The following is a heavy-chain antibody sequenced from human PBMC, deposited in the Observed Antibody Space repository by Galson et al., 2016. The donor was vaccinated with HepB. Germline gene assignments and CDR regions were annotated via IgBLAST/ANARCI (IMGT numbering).Heavy chain of an antibody. Sequence: SETLSLTCTVSSGSISAFYWSWIRQPAGKGLERIGRIYTGGSTSYNPSLKSRVTMSVDTSKNQFSLRLTSVTAADSAVYYCARDWVLLKYGMDVWGKGTTVIVSS. D-gene: IGHD3-9*01. V-gene: IGHV4-4*07. CDR2: IYTGGST. CDR1: SGSISAFY. CDR3: ARDWVLLKYGMDV. J-gene: IGHJ6*04.